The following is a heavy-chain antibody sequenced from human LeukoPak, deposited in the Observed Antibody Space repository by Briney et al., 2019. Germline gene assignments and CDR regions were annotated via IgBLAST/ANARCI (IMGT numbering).Heavy chain of an antibody. CDR2: ISYDGSNK. CDR1: GFTLSSYA. D-gene: IGHD6-19*01. Sequence: PGRSLRLSCAASGFTLSSYAMHWVRQAPGKGLEWVAVISYDGSNKYYADSVKGRFTISRDNSKNTLYLQMNSLRAEDTAVYYCARDPSEYSSGWYGYFDYWGQGTLVTVSS. CDR3: ARDPSEYSSGWYGYFDY. V-gene: IGHV3-30-3*01. J-gene: IGHJ4*02.